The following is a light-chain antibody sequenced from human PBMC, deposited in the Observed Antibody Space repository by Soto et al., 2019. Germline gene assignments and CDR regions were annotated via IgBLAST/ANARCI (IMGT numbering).Light chain of an antibody. CDR3: AACDDSMNGYV. CDR2: SDN. CDR1: SSNIGTYS. J-gene: IGLJ1*01. V-gene: IGLV1-44*01. Sequence: QSVLTQPPSASGTPGQRVAISCSGSSSNIGTYSVSWYQQFPGTAPRLLIYSDNQRPSGVPDRFSASKSGASASLAISGLQSEDEADFYCAACDDSMNGYVFGTGNKVTV.